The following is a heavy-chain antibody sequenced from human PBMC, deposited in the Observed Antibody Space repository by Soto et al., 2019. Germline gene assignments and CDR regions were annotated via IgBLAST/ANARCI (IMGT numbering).Heavy chain of an antibody. CDR2: IYHSGST. Sequence: QMQLQESGPGLVKPSGTLSLTCGVSGGSISSSKWWTWVRQPPGKGPEWIGEIYHSGSTNYNPSLTSRVTISLVKSHNQFSLTLTSVTAADTAVYYCASQDYSSSTDASFLVNGYFDLWGRGILVTVSS. V-gene: IGHV4-4*02. D-gene: IGHD6-6*01. CDR3: ASQDYSSSTDASFLVNGYFDL. CDR1: GGSISSSKW. J-gene: IGHJ2*01.